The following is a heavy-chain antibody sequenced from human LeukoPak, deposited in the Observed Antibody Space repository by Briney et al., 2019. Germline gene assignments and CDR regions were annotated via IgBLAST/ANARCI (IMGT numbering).Heavy chain of an antibody. CDR3: ARDRGRSRFGELLPDY. D-gene: IGHD3-10*01. Sequence: GGSLRLSCAASGFTFSSYGMHWVRQAPGKGLEWVAVIWYDGSNKYYADSVKGRFTIYRDNSKNTLYLQMNGLRAECTAVYEFARDRGRSRFGELLPDYWGQGTLVTVSS. CDR1: GFTFSSYG. J-gene: IGHJ4*02. V-gene: IGHV3-33*01. CDR2: IWYDGSNK.